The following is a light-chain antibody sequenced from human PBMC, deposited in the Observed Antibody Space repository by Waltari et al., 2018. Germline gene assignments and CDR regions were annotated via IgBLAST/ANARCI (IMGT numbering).Light chain of an antibody. CDR2: EVS. V-gene: IGLV2-18*02. J-gene: IGLJ2*01. CDR1: SDDVGSYNR. Sequence: QSALTQPPSVSGSPGQSVTISCTGTSDDVGSYNRFTWYQQPPGTAPKLMIYEVSNRPSGVPDRFSGSKSGNTASLTISGLQAEDEADYYCSSYTSSSTLVFGGGTKLTVL. CDR3: SSYTSSSTLV.